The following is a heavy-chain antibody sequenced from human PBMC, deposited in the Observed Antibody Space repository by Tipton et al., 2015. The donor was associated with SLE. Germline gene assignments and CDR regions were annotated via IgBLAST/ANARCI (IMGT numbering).Heavy chain of an antibody. CDR3: ARGTNYCSDGTGYYQLFDY. J-gene: IGHJ4*02. V-gene: IGHV4-61*02. CDR1: GYSISSGYY. CDR2: IYTSVST. D-gene: IGHD2-15*01. Sequence: TLSLTCAVSGYSISSGYYWSWLRQPAGTGVEWIGGIYTSVSTHYNPSLNSRVTISVDTSKNQFSLKLSSVTAADTAVYYFARGTNYCSDGTGYYQLFDYWGQGTLVIVSS.